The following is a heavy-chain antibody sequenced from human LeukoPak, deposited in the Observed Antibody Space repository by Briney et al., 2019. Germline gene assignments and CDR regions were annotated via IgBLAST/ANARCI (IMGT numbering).Heavy chain of an antibody. CDR1: GGTFSSYA. CDR2: IIPFFGTA. J-gene: IGHJ4*02. V-gene: IGHV1-69*06. CDR3: ARGRPYYYDGSGYQYCFDY. D-gene: IGHD3-22*01. Sequence: GASVKVSCKASGGTFSSYAISWVGQSPGQGLEWMGRIIPFFGTANYAQKFQGRVTITADKSTSTAYMELSSLRSEDTAVYYCARGRPYYYDGSGYQYCFDYWGQGTLVTVSS.